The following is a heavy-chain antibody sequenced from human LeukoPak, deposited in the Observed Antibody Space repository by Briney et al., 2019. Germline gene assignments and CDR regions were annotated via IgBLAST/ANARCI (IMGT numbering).Heavy chain of an antibody. J-gene: IGHJ4*02. Sequence: SETLSLTCTVSGGSISSYYWSWIRQPPGKGLEWIGYIYYSGSTNYNPSLNSRVTISVDSSKNQFSLKLSSVTAADTAVYYCARGPPRTGRERYFDYWGQGTLVSVSS. D-gene: IGHD1-1*01. CDR2: IYYSGST. CDR3: ARGPPRTGRERYFDY. CDR1: GGSISSYY. V-gene: IGHV4-59*01.